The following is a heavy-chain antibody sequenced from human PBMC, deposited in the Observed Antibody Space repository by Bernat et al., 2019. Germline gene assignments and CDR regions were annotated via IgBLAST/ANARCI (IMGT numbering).Heavy chain of an antibody. V-gene: IGHV3-48*02. J-gene: IGHJ3*02. CDR3: ARSTNYDSSGFYGIDAFDI. D-gene: IGHD3-22*01. CDR1: GFTFSSYS. CDR2: ISSSSSTM. Sequence: EVQVVESGGGLAQPGGSLRLSCAASGFTFSSYSMNWVRQAPGKGLEWVSYISSSSSTMYYVDSGKGRFTISRDNAKNSLYLQMNSLRDEDTALYYCARSTNYDSSGFYGIDAFDIWGQGTMVTVSS.